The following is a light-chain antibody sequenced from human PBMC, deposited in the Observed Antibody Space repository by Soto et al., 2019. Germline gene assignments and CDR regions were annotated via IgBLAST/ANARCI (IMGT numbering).Light chain of an antibody. CDR1: SSDVGTYKY. V-gene: IGLV2-11*01. CDR3: CSYAGTYNFV. Sequence: SVLTEPRAGSGSPGQSVTISCTGTSSDVGTYKYVSWYQQHPDKAPKLLIYDVTKRPSGVPDRFSGSKSDNTASLTISGLQADDEADYFCCSYAGTYNFVFGTGTKVTVL. J-gene: IGLJ1*01. CDR2: DVT.